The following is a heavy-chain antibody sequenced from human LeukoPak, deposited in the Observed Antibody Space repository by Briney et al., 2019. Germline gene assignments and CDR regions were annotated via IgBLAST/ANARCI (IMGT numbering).Heavy chain of an antibody. D-gene: IGHD4/OR15-4a*01. CDR2: ISYSGTT. Sequence: SETLSLTCTVSGGSISSDYWSWIRQHPGKGLEWIGYISYSGTTYYNPSLKSRITISLDTSKNQFSLELSSVTAADTAVYFCARAAWRGTNSRDAFDIWGLGTVVTVSS. CDR1: GGSISSDY. J-gene: IGHJ3*02. CDR3: ARAAWRGTNSRDAFDI. V-gene: IGHV4-31*03.